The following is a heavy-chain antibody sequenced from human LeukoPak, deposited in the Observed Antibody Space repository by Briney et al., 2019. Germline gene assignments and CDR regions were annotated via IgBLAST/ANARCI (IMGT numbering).Heavy chain of an antibody. V-gene: IGHV3-21*01. J-gene: IGHJ4*02. CDR2: ISSSSSYI. Sequence: GGSLRLSCAASGFTFSSYAMSWVRQAPGKGLEWVSSISSSSSYIYYADSVKGRFTFSRDNAKNSLYLQMNSLRAEDTAVYYCVRGRHSGYEGPDYWGQGTLVTVSS. CDR1: GFTFSSYA. D-gene: IGHD5-12*01. CDR3: VRGRHSGYEGPDY.